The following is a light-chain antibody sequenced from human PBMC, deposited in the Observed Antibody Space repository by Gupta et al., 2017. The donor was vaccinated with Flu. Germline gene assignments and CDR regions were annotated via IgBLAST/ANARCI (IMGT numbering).Light chain of an antibody. J-gene: IGKJ2*01. CDR1: QGRRHRDGKNY. Sequence: VTPGQTASISCKTSQGRRHRDGKNYLYWYLQKPGQPPQLLIYAGSAWGTGVPDRFSGRGSGTDFILRISRVEAEDVGIYYCMQSLQYPRTFGQGTKLEIK. CDR3: MQSLQYPRT. V-gene: IGKV2D-29*01. CDR2: AGS.